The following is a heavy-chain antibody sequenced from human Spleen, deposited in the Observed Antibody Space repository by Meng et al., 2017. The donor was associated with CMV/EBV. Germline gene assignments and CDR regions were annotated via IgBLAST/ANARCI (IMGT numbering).Heavy chain of an antibody. Sequence: ETLSLTCAASGFTFSSSVLTWVRQAPGKGLEWVSSISSSSSYIYYADSVKGRFTISRDNAKNSLYLQMSSLRAEDTAVYYCAKRHPLYYFDCWGQGTLVTVSS. D-gene: IGHD2-2*01. CDR1: GFTFSSSV. CDR2: ISSSSSYI. CDR3: AKRHPLYYFDC. V-gene: IGHV3-21*04. J-gene: IGHJ4*02.